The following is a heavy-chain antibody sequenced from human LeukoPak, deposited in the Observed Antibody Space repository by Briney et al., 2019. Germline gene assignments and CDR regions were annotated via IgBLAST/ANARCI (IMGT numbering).Heavy chain of an antibody. J-gene: IGHJ4*02. Sequence: PSQTLSLTCAISGDSVSSNSAAWNWIRQSPSRGLEWLGRTYYRSNWYNDYAVSVKSRITIYPGTSKNQFSLQLDSVAPADTAVYYCARGTGTFDYWGQGTLVTVSS. CDR3: ARGTGTFDY. D-gene: IGHD1-7*01. V-gene: IGHV6-1*01. CDR1: GDSVSSNSAA. CDR2: TYYRSNWYN.